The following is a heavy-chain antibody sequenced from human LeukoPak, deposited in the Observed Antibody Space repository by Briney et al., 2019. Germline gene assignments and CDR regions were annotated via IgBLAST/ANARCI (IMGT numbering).Heavy chain of an antibody. J-gene: IGHJ6*03. CDR3: AKKTATTGYYYYYYMDV. V-gene: IGHV3-23*01. Sequence: GGSLRLSCAASGFTFSSYGMSWVRQAPGKGLEWVSAISGSGGSTYYADSVKGRFTISRDNSKNTLYLQMNSLRAEDTAVYYCAKKTATTGYYYYYYMDVWGKGTTVTISS. CDR1: GFTFSSYG. D-gene: IGHD4-17*01. CDR2: ISGSGGST.